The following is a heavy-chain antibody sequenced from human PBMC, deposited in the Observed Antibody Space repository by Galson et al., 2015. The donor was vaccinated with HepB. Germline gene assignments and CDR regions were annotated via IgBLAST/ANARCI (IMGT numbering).Heavy chain of an antibody. CDR1: GFTFSSYE. D-gene: IGHD6-19*01. Sequence: SLRLSCAASGFTFSSYEMNWVRQAPGKGLEWVSYISSRGSTIYYADSVKGRFTISRDNARNSLYLQMNSLRAEDTAVYYCARGPLAVAGTFDYWGQGTLVTVSS. V-gene: IGHV3-48*03. CDR2: ISSRGSTI. CDR3: ARGPLAVAGTFDY. J-gene: IGHJ4*02.